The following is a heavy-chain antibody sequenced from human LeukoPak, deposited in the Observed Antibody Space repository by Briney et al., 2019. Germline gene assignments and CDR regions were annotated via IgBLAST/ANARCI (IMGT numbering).Heavy chain of an antibody. CDR3: ARVSYDFWSGYSNFDY. V-gene: IGHV4-31*03. CDR1: GGSISSGGYY. Sequence: PSETLSLTCTVSGGSISSGGYYWSWIRQHPGKGLEWIGYIYYSGSTYYNPSLKSRVTRSVHTSKTQFSLKLSSVTAADTAVYYCARVSYDFWSGYSNFDYWGQGTLVTVSS. D-gene: IGHD3-3*01. CDR2: IYYSGST. J-gene: IGHJ4*02.